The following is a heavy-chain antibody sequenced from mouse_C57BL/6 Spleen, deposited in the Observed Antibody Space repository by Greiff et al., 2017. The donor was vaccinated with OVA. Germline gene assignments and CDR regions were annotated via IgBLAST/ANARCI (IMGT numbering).Heavy chain of an antibody. Sequence: QVQLQQSGAELVRPGASVKLSCKASGYTFTDYYINWVKQRPGQGLEWIARIYPGSGNTYYNEKFKGKATLTAEKSSSTAYMQLSSLTSEDSAVYFCARDRTAQAIFDYWGQGTTLTVSS. J-gene: IGHJ2*01. CDR1: GYTFTDYY. V-gene: IGHV1-76*01. CDR2: IYPGSGNT. D-gene: IGHD3-2*02. CDR3: ARDRTAQAIFDY.